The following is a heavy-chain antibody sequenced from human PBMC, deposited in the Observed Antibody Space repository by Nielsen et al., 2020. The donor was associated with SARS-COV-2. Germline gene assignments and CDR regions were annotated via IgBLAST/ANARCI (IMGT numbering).Heavy chain of an antibody. CDR1: GFTFDDYA. CDR2: ISWNSGSI. D-gene: IGHD3-22*01. V-gene: IGHV3-9*01. J-gene: IGHJ4*02. CDR3: ARGVYSDSSGLFADYFDY. Sequence: GGSLRPSCAALGFTFDDYAMHWVRQAPGKGLEWVSGISWNSGSIGYADSVKGRFTISRDNSKNTLYLQMNSLRAEDTAVYYCARGVYSDSSGLFADYFDYWGQGTLVTVSS.